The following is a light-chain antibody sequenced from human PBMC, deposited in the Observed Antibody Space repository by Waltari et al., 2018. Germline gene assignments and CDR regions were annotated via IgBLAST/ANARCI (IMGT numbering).Light chain of an antibody. CDR3: SSYTSSSV. CDR2: EVS. V-gene: IGLV2-14*01. Sequence: QSALTQPASVSGSPGQSITISCTGTISEVGCSNYVSWYQQHPGKAPKLMIYEVSNRPSGVSNRFSGSKSGNTASLPISGLQAEDEADYYCSSYTSSSVFGTGTKVTVL. J-gene: IGLJ1*01. CDR1: ISEVGCSNY.